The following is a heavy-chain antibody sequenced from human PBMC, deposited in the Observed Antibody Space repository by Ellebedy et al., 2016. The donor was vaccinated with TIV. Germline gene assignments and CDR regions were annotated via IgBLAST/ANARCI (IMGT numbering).Heavy chain of an antibody. V-gene: IGHV1-46*01. CDR1: GYSLSELS. J-gene: IGHJ4*02. CDR3: ARGNTAMAMVDY. Sequence: ASVKVSCXLSGYSLSELSMHWVRQAPGQGLEWVGVTNPRDAGTTYAQKFQDRVTMTSDTSTSTFYMDLRSLTSEDTAVYYCARGNTAMAMVDYWGQGTLVTVSS. CDR2: TNPRDAGT. D-gene: IGHD5-18*01.